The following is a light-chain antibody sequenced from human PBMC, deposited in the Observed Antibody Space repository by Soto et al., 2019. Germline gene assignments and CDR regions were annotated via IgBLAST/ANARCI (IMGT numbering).Light chain of an antibody. CDR1: SSDDGGYNY. CDR2: EVS. V-gene: IGLV2-14*01. CDR3: SSYTSRSTLDYV. J-gene: IGLJ1*01. Sequence: QSALTQPASVSGSPGQSITISCTGTSSDDGGYNYVSWYQQHPGKAPKLMIYEVSNRPSGVSNRFSGSKSCNTASLTISGLQAEDEADYYCSSYTSRSTLDYVFGSGTKVTVL.